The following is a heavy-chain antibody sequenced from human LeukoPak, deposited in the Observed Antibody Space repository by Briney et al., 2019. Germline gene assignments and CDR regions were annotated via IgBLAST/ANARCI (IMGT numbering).Heavy chain of an antibody. D-gene: IGHD3-10*01. CDR1: GGSISSYY. J-gene: IGHJ6*02. CDR2: IYTSGST. Sequence: SETLSLTCTVSGGSISSYYWSWIRQPAGKGLEWIGRIYTSGSTNYNPSLKSRVTMSVDTAKNQISLKLNSVTAADTAVYYCARGVRSGYYYLYGMDVWGQGTTVTVSS. CDR3: ARGVRSGYYYLYGMDV. V-gene: IGHV4-4*07.